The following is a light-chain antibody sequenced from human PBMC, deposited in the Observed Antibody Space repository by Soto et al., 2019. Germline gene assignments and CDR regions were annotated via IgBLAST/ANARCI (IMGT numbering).Light chain of an antibody. Sequence: QSALTQPASVSGSPGQSITISCTGTSSDIGDYDYVSWYQHLPGKAPQLLIFDVTHRPSGVSDRFSGSKSGNTASLTISGVRHEDEADYYCCSYTDIALDVVFGGGTKLTVL. CDR1: SSDIGDYDY. J-gene: IGLJ2*01. CDR2: DVT. V-gene: IGLV2-14*01. CDR3: CSYTDIALDVV.